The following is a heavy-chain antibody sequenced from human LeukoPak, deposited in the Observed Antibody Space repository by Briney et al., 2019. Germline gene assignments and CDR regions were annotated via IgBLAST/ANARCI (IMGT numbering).Heavy chain of an antibody. CDR2: ISAYNDNA. Sequence: ASVKVSCKASGYSFTNYGISWVRQAPGQGLECMGWISAYNDNAHYAQGLEGRVTMTSETSTRTAYMELRSLRSDDTAVYYCARSTLGIEFDYWGQGSLVTVSS. CDR1: GYSFTNYG. D-gene: IGHD7-27*01. J-gene: IGHJ4*02. V-gene: IGHV1-18*01. CDR3: ARSTLGIEFDY.